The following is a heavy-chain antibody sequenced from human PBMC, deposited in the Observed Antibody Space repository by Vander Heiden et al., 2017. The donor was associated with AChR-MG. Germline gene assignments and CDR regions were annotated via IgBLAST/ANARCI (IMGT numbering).Heavy chain of an antibody. V-gene: IGHV3-7*03. CDR3: ARVDIVATIADY. CDR1: GFTFGSDW. D-gene: IGHD5-12*01. J-gene: IGHJ4*02. CDR2: IKKDGSEK. Sequence: EVQLVESGGGLVQPGGSLGLSCAASGFTFGSDWRSWVRQAQGKGLEWVANIKKDGSEKYYVDSVKGRFTISRDNAKNSLYLQMNSLRAEDTAVYYCARVDIVATIADYWGQGTLVTVSS.